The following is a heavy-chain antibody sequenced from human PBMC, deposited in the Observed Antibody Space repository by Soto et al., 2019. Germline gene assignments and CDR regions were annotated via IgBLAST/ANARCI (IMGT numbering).Heavy chain of an antibody. CDR3: ARSPGGFTVATYFFDY. J-gene: IGHJ4*02. V-gene: IGHV2-70*04. D-gene: IGHD4-17*01. CDR2: IDWDDDK. Sequence: SGPTLVNPTQTLTLTCTFSGFSLSSKGMRVSWIRQPPGKALEWLARIDWDDDKFYSPYLRTRLTISKDTSKNQVVLTMTNVDPKDTATYYCARSPGGFTVATYFFDYWGQGTLVTVSS. CDR1: GFSLSSKGMR.